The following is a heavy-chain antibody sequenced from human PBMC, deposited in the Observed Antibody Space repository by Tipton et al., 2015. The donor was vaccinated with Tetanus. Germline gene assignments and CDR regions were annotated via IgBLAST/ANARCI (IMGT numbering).Heavy chain of an antibody. CDR1: GGSISSYY. V-gene: IGHV4-31*03. Sequence: TLSLTCTVSGGSISSYYWSWIRQHPGKGLEWLGYIYYTGNTYYNPSLKSRLTISLDTSKNHFSLRLTSLSAADTAVYFCARRGGGSTFDHWGQGTLVTVSS. CDR2: IYYTGNT. CDR3: ARRGGGSTFDH. J-gene: IGHJ4*02. D-gene: IGHD1-26*01.